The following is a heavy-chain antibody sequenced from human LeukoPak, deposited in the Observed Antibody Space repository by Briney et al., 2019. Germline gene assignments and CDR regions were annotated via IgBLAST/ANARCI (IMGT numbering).Heavy chain of an antibody. Sequence: SETLSLTCTVSGGSISSYYWSWIRQPPGKGLEWIGYIYYSGSTNYNPSLKSRVTISVDTSKNQFSLKLSSVTAAGTAVYYCARAPDRSGGSDYGMDVWGQGTTVTDSS. CDR3: ARAPDRSGGSDYGMDV. CDR1: GGSISSYY. CDR2: IYYSGST. D-gene: IGHD2-15*01. J-gene: IGHJ6*02. V-gene: IGHV4-59*08.